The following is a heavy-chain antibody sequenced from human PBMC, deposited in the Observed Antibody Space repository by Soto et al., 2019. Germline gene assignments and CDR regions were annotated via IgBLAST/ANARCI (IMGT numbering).Heavy chain of an antibody. Sequence: PSETLSLTCTVSVGSISSGDYYWSWIRQPPGKGLEWIGYIYYSGSTYYNPSLKSRVTISVDTSKNQFSLKLSSVTAADTAVYYCARGLGSYGSSLIDYWGQGTLVTVSS. CDR2: IYYSGST. CDR3: ARGLGSYGSSLIDY. CDR1: VGSISSGDYY. J-gene: IGHJ4*02. V-gene: IGHV4-30-4*01. D-gene: IGHD3-16*01.